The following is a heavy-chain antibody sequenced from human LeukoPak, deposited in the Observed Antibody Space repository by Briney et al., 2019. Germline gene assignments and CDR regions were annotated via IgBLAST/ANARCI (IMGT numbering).Heavy chain of an antibody. CDR1: GYTFTSYG. D-gene: IGHD1-14*01. V-gene: IGHV1-18*01. CDR3: ARAPTLLLAQPVQVELDV. Sequence: ASVKVSCKASGYTFTSYGISWVRQAPGQGLEWMGLISAYNGNTNYAQKLQGRVTMTTDTSTSTAYMELRSLRSDDPAVYYCARAPTLLLAQPVQVELDVWGKGTTVTVSS. CDR2: ISAYNGNT. J-gene: IGHJ6*04.